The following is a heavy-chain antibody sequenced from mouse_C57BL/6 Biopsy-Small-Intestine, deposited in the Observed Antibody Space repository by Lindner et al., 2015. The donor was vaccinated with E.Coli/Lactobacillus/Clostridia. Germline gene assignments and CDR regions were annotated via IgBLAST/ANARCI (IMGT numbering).Heavy chain of an antibody. Sequence: VQLQSLGRLSKAWRVLKLSCAASGFTFSDYGMHWVRQAPEKGLEWFAYISSGSSTIYYADSVQGRFTFSRDNAKNTLFLQMTSLRSEDTAMYYCARPFYYALDYWGQGTSVTVSS. CDR2: ISSGSSTI. CDR3: ARPFYYALDY. V-gene: IGHV5-17*01. J-gene: IGHJ4*01. CDR1: GFTFSDYG.